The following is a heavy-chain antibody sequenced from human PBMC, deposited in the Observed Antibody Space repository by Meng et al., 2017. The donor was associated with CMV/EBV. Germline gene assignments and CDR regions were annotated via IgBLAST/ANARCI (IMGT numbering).Heavy chain of an antibody. J-gene: IGHJ4*02. D-gene: IGHD6-13*01. Sequence: SVKVSCKASGCTFSSYAIRWVRQAPGQGLEWMGGIIPIFGTANYAQKFQGRVTITTDESTSTAYMELSSLRSEDTAVYYCARGLRYCSSWLFQHDYWGQGTLVTVSS. CDR3: ARGLRYCSSWLFQHDY. V-gene: IGHV1-69*05. CDR1: GCTFSSYA. CDR2: IIPIFGTA.